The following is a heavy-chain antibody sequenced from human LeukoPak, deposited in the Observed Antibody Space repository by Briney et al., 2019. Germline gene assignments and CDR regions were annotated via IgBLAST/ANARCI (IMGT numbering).Heavy chain of an antibody. CDR3: AKDRAGYSGARGFDY. Sequence: GGSLRLSCAVSGFTFSTYAMSWVRQAPGKGLEWVSGISDSGDIPYYADSVKGRFTISRDNSKNTLYLQMNSLGPEDTAVYYCAKDRAGYSGARGFDYWGQGTLVTVSS. J-gene: IGHJ4*02. CDR2: ISDSGDIP. D-gene: IGHD5-12*01. V-gene: IGHV3-23*01. CDR1: GFTFSTYA.